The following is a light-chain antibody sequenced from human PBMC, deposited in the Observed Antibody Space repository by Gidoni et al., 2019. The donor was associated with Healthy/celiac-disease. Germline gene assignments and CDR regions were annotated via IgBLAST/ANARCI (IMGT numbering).Light chain of an antibody. J-gene: IGKJ4*01. V-gene: IGKV1D-12*01. CDR2: AAS. CDR1: QGISSW. CDR3: QQANSFPPT. Sequence: DIQMPQYQSSVSASVGDRVTITCRARQGISSWLAWYQQTPGKAPKLLIYAASRLQSGVPSRFIGSGSGTDFTLTISSLQPEDFATDYCQQANSFPPTFGGGTKVEIK.